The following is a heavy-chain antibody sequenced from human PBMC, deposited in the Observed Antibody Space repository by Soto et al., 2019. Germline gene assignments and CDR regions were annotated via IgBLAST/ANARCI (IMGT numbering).Heavy chain of an antibody. Sequence: GGFLRLSCAASGFTFSGSAMHWVSQASGKGLEWVGRIRSKANSYATAYAASVKGRFTISRDDSKNTAYLQMNSLKTEDTAVYYCTRHDSNYDFWSGSPPRYGMDVWGQGTTVTVSS. V-gene: IGHV3-73*01. J-gene: IGHJ6*02. D-gene: IGHD3-3*01. CDR1: GFTFSGSA. CDR3: TRHDSNYDFWSGSPPRYGMDV. CDR2: IRSKANSYAT.